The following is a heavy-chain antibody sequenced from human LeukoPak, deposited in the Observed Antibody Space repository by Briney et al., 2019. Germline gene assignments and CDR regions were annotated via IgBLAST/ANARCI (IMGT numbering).Heavy chain of an antibody. Sequence: GGSLRLSCTASGFSCSSYALGWVRQAPGKGLEGVSSISSTGGRAYYADSVKGRFTISRDNSRNTLSLQMHSLRVEATAVYFCAKGPYSDSSEWFQYWGQGTLVTVSS. D-gene: IGHD6-13*01. J-gene: IGHJ1*01. CDR2: ISSTGGRA. V-gene: IGHV3-23*01. CDR3: AKGPYSDSSEWFQY. CDR1: GFSCSSYA.